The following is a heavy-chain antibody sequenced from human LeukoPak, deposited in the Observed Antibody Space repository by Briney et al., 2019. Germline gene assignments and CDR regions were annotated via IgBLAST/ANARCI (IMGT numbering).Heavy chain of an antibody. D-gene: IGHD4-17*01. CDR1: GFIFTNAW. J-gene: IGHJ5*02. CDR2: IKRKTDGGTT. V-gene: IGHV3-15*01. Sequence: GGSLRLSCAASGFIFTNAWMSWVRQAPGKGLEWVGRIKRKTDGGTTDYATPVKGRFTISREDSRNTLYLQMNSLKTEDTAVYYCTTLDDYGRTWGQGTLVTVSS. CDR3: TTLDDYGRT.